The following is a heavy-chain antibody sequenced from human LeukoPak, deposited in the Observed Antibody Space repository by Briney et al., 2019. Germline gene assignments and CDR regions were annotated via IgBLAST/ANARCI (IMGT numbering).Heavy chain of an antibody. D-gene: IGHD6-13*01. CDR1: GYTFTGYY. V-gene: IGHV1-2*02. J-gene: IGHJ4*02. Sequence: ASVKVSCKASGYTFTGYYMHWVRQAPGQGLEWMGWINPNSGGTNYAQKFQGRVTMTRDTSISTAYMELSRLRSDDTAVYYCAATKRYSSSCYGTLDYWGQGTLVTVSS. CDR2: INPNSGGT. CDR3: AATKRYSSSCYGTLDY.